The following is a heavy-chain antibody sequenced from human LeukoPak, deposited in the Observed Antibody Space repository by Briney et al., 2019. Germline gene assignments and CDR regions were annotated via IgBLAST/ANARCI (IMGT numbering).Heavy chain of an antibody. Sequence: GGSLRLSCAASGFNFIDYIMNWVRQAPGKGLEWISYICISSGNTKYADSVKGRFTISRDKARNSLYLQMNSLRVEDTAVYYCARDHRYAFDNWGHGTLVTVSS. CDR3: ARDHRYAFDN. V-gene: IGHV3-48*01. D-gene: IGHD5-12*01. CDR1: GFNFIDYI. CDR2: ICISSGNT. J-gene: IGHJ4*01.